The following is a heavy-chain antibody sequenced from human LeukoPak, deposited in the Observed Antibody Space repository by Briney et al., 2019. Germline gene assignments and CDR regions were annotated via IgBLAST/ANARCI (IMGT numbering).Heavy chain of an antibody. Sequence: SETLSLTCNVSGASISDYYWGWIRQPPGKGLEWIGSIYYSGSTYYNPSLKSRVTISVDTSKNQFSLELSSVTAADTAVYYCARGYYGSGSYYYYYYYMDVWGKGTTVTVSS. CDR2: IYYSGST. J-gene: IGHJ6*03. CDR3: ARGYYGSGSYYYYYYYMDV. CDR1: GASISDYY. D-gene: IGHD3-10*01. V-gene: IGHV4-39*07.